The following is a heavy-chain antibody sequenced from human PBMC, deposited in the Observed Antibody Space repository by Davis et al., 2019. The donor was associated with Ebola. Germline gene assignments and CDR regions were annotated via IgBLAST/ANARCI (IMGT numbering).Heavy chain of an antibody. CDR3: ARVWGAVVVPAAIAGWFDP. V-gene: IGHV1-18*01. CDR2: ISAYNGNT. J-gene: IGHJ5*02. D-gene: IGHD2-2*02. Sequence: ASVKVSCKASGYTFTSYAMHWVRQAPGQGLEWMGWISAYNGNTNYAQKLQGRVTMTTDTSTSTAYMELRSLRSDDTAVYYCARVWGAVVVPAAIAGWFDPWGQGTLVTVSS. CDR1: GYTFTSYA.